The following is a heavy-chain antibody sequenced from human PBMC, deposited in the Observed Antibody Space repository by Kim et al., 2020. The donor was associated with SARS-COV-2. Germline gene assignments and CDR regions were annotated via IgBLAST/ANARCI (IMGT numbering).Heavy chain of an antibody. V-gene: IGHV4-39*01. Sequence: SETLSLTCTVSGGSITSSGYYWGWIRQSPGKGLEWIGSISYSGNTYYDPSLKSRITVSVDTSKNQFSLRLSFVIAADTAVYYCGTHGEWG. J-gene: IGHJ1*01. CDR3: GTHGE. CDR2: ISYSGNT. D-gene: IGHD3-3*01. CDR1: GGSITSSGYY.